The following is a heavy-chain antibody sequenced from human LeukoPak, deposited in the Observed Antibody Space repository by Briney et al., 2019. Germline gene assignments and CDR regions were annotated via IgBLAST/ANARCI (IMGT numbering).Heavy chain of an antibody. Sequence: WEALSLTCAVYGGSLSGYYWSWIRQPPGKGLEWIGEINHSGSTNYNPSLKSRVTISVDTSKNQFSLKLSSVTAADTAVYYCARGAAFDYWGQGTLVTVSS. J-gene: IGHJ4*02. D-gene: IGHD6-25*01. CDR1: GGSLSGYY. V-gene: IGHV4-34*01. CDR3: ARGAAFDY. CDR2: INHSGST.